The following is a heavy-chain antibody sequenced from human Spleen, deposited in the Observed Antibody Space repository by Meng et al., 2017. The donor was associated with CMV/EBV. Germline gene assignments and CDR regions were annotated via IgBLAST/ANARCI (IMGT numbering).Heavy chain of an antibody. Sequence: GESLKISCAASGFTFSSYAMHWVRQAPGKGLEWVALMSYDGSDEYYADSVKGRFTISRDNAKNSLYLQMNSLRAEDTAVYYCARGSRAFDIWGQGTMVTVSS. CDR3: ARGSRAFDI. CDR2: MSYDGSDE. J-gene: IGHJ3*02. CDR1: GFTFSSYA. V-gene: IGHV3-30*04.